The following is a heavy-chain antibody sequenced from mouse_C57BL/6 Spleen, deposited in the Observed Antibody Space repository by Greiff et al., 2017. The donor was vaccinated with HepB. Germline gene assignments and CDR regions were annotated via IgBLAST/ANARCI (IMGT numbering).Heavy chain of an antibody. CDR1: GYSFTDYN. V-gene: IGHV1-39*01. CDR3: AKPAHYYGSSYWYFDV. J-gene: IGHJ1*03. D-gene: IGHD1-1*01. CDR2: INPNYGTT. Sequence: VQLKESGPELVKPGASVKISCKASGYSFTDYNMNWVKQSNGKSLEWIGVINPNYGTTSYNQKFKGKATLTVDQSSSTAYMQLNSLTSEDSAVYYCAKPAHYYGSSYWYFDVWGTGTTVTVSS.